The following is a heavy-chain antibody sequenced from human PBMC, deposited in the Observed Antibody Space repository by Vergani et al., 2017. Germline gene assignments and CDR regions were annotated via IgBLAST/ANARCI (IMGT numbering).Heavy chain of an antibody. Sequence: VQVVQSGAEVKKSGASVKVSCKTSGYTFSNYYMHWVRQAPGQGLEWMGIINPSGGHTNYAQKFQGRVTMTRDTSTSTVYMELSSLRSEDTAIYYCARGDYDILAGYRYWGQGTLVTVSA. CDR1: GYTFSNYY. CDR2: INPSGGHT. D-gene: IGHD3-9*01. V-gene: IGHV1-46*03. CDR3: ARGDYDILAGYRY. J-gene: IGHJ4*02.